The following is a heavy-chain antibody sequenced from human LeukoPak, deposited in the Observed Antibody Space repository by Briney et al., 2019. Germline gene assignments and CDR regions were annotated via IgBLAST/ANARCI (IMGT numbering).Heavy chain of an antibody. Sequence: SETLSLTCTVSGGSISSYYWSWIRQPPGKGLEGIGYIYYSGSTNYNPSLKSRVTISVDTSKNQFSLKLSSVTAADTAVYYCARAGYSSGWGAFDIWGQGTMVTVSS. CDR1: GGSISSYY. J-gene: IGHJ3*02. CDR3: ARAGYSSGWGAFDI. D-gene: IGHD6-19*01. V-gene: IGHV4-59*01. CDR2: IYYSGST.